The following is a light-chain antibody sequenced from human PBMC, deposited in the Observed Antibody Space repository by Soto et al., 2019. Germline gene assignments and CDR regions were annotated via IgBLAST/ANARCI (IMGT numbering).Light chain of an antibody. CDR3: QQSYSTLFT. V-gene: IGKV1-39*01. J-gene: IGKJ3*01. Sequence: DIQMTQSPSSLSASVGDRVTITCRASQSISSYLNWYQKKLGNAPKLLIYTASSLQSGVPSRFSGSGSGTDFTLTISSLQPEDFATYYCQQSYSTLFTFGPGTKVDVK. CDR2: TAS. CDR1: QSISSY.